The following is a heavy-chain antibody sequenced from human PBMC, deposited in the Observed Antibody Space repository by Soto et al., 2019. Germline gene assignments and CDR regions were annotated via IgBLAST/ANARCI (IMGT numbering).Heavy chain of an antibody. V-gene: IGHV1-2*02. CDR3: ARGGGTILAPLP. Sequence: QVQLVQSGTEVKKPGASVKVSRKASGYTFTGYFMHWVRQAPGQGLEWMGWINPNSGATKYAQKFQGRVTLSRDTSIRTAYMELSGLRSDDTAVYYCARGGGTILAPLPWGQGTLVTVSS. J-gene: IGHJ5*02. D-gene: IGHD3-3*01. CDR1: GYTFTGYF. CDR2: INPNSGAT.